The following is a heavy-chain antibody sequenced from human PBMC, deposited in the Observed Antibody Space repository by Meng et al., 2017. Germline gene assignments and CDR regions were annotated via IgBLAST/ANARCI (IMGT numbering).Heavy chain of an antibody. D-gene: IGHD3-3*01. CDR3: ARESYYVNAFDI. Sequence: GESLKISCAASGFTFSSYAMHWVRQAPGKGLEWVAVISYDGSNKYYADSVKGRFTISRDNSKNTLYLQMNSLRAEDTAVYYCARESYYVNAFDIWGQGTMVTVSS. V-gene: IGHV3-30*04. CDR2: ISYDGSNK. J-gene: IGHJ3*02. CDR1: GFTFSSYA.